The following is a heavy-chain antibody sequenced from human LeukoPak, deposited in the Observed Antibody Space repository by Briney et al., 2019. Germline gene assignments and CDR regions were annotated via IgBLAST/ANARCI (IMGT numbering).Heavy chain of an antibody. V-gene: IGHV4-59*01. CDR3: TRGAGWLIDY. D-gene: IGHD3-16*01. Sequence: SETLSLTCTVSDDSISDYYRGWIRQPPGKGLEWIGYFYNSGRSTYNPSLKSRVTISADTSKNHFSLKLNSVTTADTAVYYCTRGAGWLIDYXGQGILVXVSS. J-gene: IGHJ4*02. CDR2: FYNSGRS. CDR1: DDSISDYY.